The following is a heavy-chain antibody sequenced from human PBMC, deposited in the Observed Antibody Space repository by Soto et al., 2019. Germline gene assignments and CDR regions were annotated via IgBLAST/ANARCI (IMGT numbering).Heavy chain of an antibody. CDR2: INTDGSGT. Sequence: GSLRLSCAASGFTFSSDWLHWVRQAPGKGLEWVSRINTDGSGTSYADSVKGRFTISRDNAKNTLYLQVNSLRAEDTAVYYCAKEADISGYHPDYWGQGTQVTVSS. D-gene: IGHD3-22*01. V-gene: IGHV3-74*01. CDR3: AKEADISGYHPDY. CDR1: GFTFSSDW. J-gene: IGHJ4*02.